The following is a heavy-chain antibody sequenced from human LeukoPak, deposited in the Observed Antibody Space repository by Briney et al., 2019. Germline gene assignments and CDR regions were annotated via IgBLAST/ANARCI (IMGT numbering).Heavy chain of an antibody. CDR2: ISGSGGST. CDR3: AKGIYYYYGMDV. CDR1: GFTFRSYA. Sequence: SGGSLRLSCAASGFTFRSYAMSWVRQAPGKGLEWVSAISGSGGSTYYADSVKGRSTISRDNSKNTLYLQMNSLRAEDTAVYYCAKGIYYYYGMDVWGQGTTVTVSS. J-gene: IGHJ6*02. V-gene: IGHV3-23*01.